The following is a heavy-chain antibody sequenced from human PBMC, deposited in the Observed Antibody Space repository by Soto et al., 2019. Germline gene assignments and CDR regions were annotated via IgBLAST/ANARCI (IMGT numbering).Heavy chain of an antibody. D-gene: IGHD5-18*01. V-gene: IGHV3-23*01. CDR1: GFTFSSYA. J-gene: IGHJ5*02. Sequence: GGFLRLSCAASGFTFSSYAMSWVRQAPGKGLEWVSAISGSGGSTYYADSVKGRFTISRDNSKNTLYLQMNSLRAEDTAVYYCAKGGGYSYGYFYNWFDPWGQGTLVTVSS. CDR2: ISGSGGST. CDR3: AKGGGYSYGYFYNWFDP.